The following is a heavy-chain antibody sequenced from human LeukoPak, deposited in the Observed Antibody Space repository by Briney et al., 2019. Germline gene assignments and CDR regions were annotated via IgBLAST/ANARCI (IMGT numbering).Heavy chain of an antibody. V-gene: IGHV3-33*01. CDR2: IWYDGSNK. Sequence: GRSLRLSRAAAGFTFSSYGMHWVSQDASKWLEWGAAIWYDGSNKYYAESVKGRFTISRDNSKNTLYLQMNSLRAEDTAVYYCARGSSRGWYLGIVAYFDYWGQGTLVTVSS. D-gene: IGHD6-19*01. J-gene: IGHJ4*02. CDR3: ARGSSRGWYLGIVAYFDY. CDR1: GFTFSSYG.